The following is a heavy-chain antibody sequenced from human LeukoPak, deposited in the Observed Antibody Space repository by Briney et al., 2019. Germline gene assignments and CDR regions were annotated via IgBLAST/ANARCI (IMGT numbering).Heavy chain of an antibody. CDR2: ISSSSSTI. J-gene: IGHJ1*01. CDR1: GFTFSSYS. CDR3: ARETDYDSSGQQH. V-gene: IGHV3-48*01. Sequence: GGPLRLSCAASGFTFSSYSMNWVRQAPGKGLEWVSYISSSSSTIYYADSVKGRFTISRDNAKNSLYLQMNSLRAEDTAAYYCARETDYDSSGQQHWGQGTLVTVSS. D-gene: IGHD3-22*01.